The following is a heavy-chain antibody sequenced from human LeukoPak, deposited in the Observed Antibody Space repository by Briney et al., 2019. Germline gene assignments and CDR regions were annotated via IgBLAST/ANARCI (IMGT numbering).Heavy chain of an antibody. CDR1: GFSFSTFA. D-gene: IGHD2-21*02. Sequence: GGSLRLSCAASGFSFSTFAMNWVRQAPGKGLEWISHITSSSSATYYAGSVKGRFTISRDNAKNSLFLQMNSLRDEDTAVYYCVKDLLGDTYFFDCWGQGTLVTVSS. CDR2: ITSSSSAT. CDR3: VKDLLGDTYFFDC. V-gene: IGHV3-48*02. J-gene: IGHJ4*02.